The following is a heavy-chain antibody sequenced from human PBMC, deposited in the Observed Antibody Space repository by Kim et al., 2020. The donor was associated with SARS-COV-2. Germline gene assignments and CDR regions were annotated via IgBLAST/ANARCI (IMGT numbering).Heavy chain of an antibody. CDR1: GGSISSSRYY. CDR3: ASVLRFSEKVGWFDP. D-gene: IGHD3-3*01. Sequence: SETLSLTCSVSGGSISSSRYYWGWIRQPPGKGLEWIASIYYIGSTYYNPSLKSRVTISVDTSKNQFSLKLSSVTAADTAVYYCASVLRFSEKVGWFDPWCQGTLVTVSS. V-gene: IGHV4-39*07. J-gene: IGHJ5*02. CDR2: IYYIGST.